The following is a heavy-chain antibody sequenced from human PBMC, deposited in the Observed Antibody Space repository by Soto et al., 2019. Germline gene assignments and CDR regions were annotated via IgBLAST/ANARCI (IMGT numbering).Heavy chain of an antibody. D-gene: IGHD3-3*01. CDR3: ARDNLDFWSLYPLAFDY. J-gene: IGHJ4*02. V-gene: IGHV4-34*01. CDR2: INHSGST. Sequence: SEPLSLPCAVYGGSFSGYYWSWIRQPPGKGLEWIGEINHSGSTNYNPSLKSRVTISVDTSKNQFSLKLTSVTAADTAVYYCARDNLDFWSLYPLAFDYWGQGALVTVSS. CDR1: GGSFSGYY.